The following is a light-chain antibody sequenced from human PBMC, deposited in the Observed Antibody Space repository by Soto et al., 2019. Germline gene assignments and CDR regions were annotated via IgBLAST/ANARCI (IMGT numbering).Light chain of an antibody. V-gene: IGKV3-20*01. CDR3: QQYGSAPHT. J-gene: IGKJ2*01. Sequence: IVLTQSPGTLSLSPGERATLSCTASQSVRGNYISWYQHKPGQAPRLLFYGVSNRATGIPDRFSGSGSGIDFTVSISRLEPEDSAVYYCQQYGSAPHTFGQGTKLEIK. CDR1: QSVRGNY. CDR2: GVS.